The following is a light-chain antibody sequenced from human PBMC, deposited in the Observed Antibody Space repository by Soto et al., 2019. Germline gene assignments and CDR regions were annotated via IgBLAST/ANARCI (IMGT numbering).Light chain of an antibody. CDR3: QQYNSYPWT. CDR1: QGIGTY. Sequence: DIQLTQSPCFLSASVGDRVTITCRASQGIGTYLAWYQQKPGKAPKLLISGASTLQSGVSSRFSGGGSGTEFTLTISSLQPEDFATYYCQQYNSYPWTFGQGTKVDIK. J-gene: IGKJ1*01. CDR2: GAS. V-gene: IGKV1-9*01.